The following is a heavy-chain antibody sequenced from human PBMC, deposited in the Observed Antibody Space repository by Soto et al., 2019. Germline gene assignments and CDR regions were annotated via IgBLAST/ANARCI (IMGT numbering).Heavy chain of an antibody. CDR1: GFTVSNNY. Sequence: EVQLVESWGGLVQPGGSLRLSCAASGFTVSNNYMTWVRQAPGKGLEWVSLIYSGGSTYYADSVKGRFTISRDHSKNTLYLQMNSLTVEDTAVYYCARNLPLTALGYWGQGTLVTVSS. CDR3: ARNLPLTALGY. CDR2: IYSGGST. D-gene: IGHD2-21*02. V-gene: IGHV3-66*01. J-gene: IGHJ4*02.